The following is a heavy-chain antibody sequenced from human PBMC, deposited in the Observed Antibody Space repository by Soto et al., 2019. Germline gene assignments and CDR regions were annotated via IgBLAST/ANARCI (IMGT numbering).Heavy chain of an antibody. CDR1: GFTFSSYA. Sequence: GGSLRLSCAASGFTFSSYAMSWVRQAPGKGLEWVSAISGSGGSTYYADSVKGRFTISRDNSKNTLYLQMNSLRAEDTAVYYCAKMALIVVVPAAWHFDYWGQGTLVTVYS. CDR2: ISGSGGST. CDR3: AKMALIVVVPAAWHFDY. V-gene: IGHV3-23*01. D-gene: IGHD2-2*01. J-gene: IGHJ4*02.